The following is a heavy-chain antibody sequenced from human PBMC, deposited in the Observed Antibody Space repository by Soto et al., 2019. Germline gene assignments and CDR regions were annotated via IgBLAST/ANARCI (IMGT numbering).Heavy chain of an antibody. J-gene: IGHJ6*03. Sequence: QVQLQESGPGLVKPSETLSLTCTVSGGSISSYYWSWIRQPPGKGLEWIGYIYYSGSTNYNPSLKSRVTISVDTSKNQFSLKLSSVTAADTAVYYCARGGSSGWSSRGYYYYSMDVWGKGTTVTVSS. V-gene: IGHV4-59*01. CDR2: IYYSGST. D-gene: IGHD6-19*01. CDR1: GGSISSYY. CDR3: ARGGSSGWSSRGYYYYSMDV.